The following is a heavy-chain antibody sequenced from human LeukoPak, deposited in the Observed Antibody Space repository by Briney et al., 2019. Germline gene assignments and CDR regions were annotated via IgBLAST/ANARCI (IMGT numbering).Heavy chain of an antibody. J-gene: IGHJ4*02. V-gene: IGHV3-7*01. D-gene: IGHD6-13*01. CDR1: GFTFSSYW. CDR3: ARSTAGLDY. Sequence: QPGGSLRLSCAAAGFTFSSYWMGWVRQAPGTGLEWVANINEDGSEKYYVDSVKGRFTISRDNAKNSLYLQMNSLRAEDTAVYYCARSTAGLDYWGQGTLVTVSS. CDR2: INEDGSEK.